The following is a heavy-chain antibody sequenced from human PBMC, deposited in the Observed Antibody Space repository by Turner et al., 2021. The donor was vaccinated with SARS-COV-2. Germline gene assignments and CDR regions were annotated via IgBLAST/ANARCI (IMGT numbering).Heavy chain of an antibody. J-gene: IGHJ6*02. CDR1: GFTFSSYA. D-gene: IGHD3-3*01. V-gene: IGHV3-30*04. CDR2: ISYDGSNK. CDR3: ARDGGSFWGDLAWGGYYYYAMDV. Sequence: GGGVVQPGRSLILSCAASGFTFSSYAMHWVRQAPGKGLEWVAVISYDGSNKYYADSVKGRFTISRDNSKNTLYLQMNSLRAEDTAVYYCARDGGSFWGDLAWGGYYYYAMDVWGQGTTVTVSS.